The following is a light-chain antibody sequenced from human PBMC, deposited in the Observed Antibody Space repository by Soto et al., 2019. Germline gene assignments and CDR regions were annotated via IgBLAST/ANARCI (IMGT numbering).Light chain of an antibody. J-gene: IGKJ4*01. Sequence: FVLTQSPGTLSLSPGERATLSCRASQSINSHYLAWYQQRVGQAPRLLIHSTSSRATGIPDRFSGSGSGTEFTLTISGLQSEDFATYYCQQYNNWPVTFGGGTKV. CDR3: QQYNNWPVT. CDR2: STS. CDR1: QSINSH. V-gene: IGKV3D-15*01.